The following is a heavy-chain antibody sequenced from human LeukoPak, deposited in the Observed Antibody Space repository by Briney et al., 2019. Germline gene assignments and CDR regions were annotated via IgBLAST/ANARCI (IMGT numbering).Heavy chain of an antibody. Sequence: GGSLRLSCAASGFTVNTYAMSWVRQAPGMGLEWVSAISGSGGSTYYADSVKGRFTISRDNSKNTLYLQMNSLRAEDTAVYYCAKVAVAGYYFDYWGQGTLVTVSS. J-gene: IGHJ4*02. CDR2: ISGSGGST. CDR1: GFTVNTYA. CDR3: AKVAVAGYYFDY. V-gene: IGHV3-23*01. D-gene: IGHD6-19*01.